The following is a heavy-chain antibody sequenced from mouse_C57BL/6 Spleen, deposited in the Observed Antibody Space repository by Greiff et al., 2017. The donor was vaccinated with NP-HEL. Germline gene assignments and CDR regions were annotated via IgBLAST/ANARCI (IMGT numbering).Heavy chain of an antibody. D-gene: IGHD3-2*02. CDR2: IYPGSGST. J-gene: IGHJ2*01. V-gene: IGHV1-55*01. CDR1: GYTFTSYW. CDR3: AREGVDRQLRRDFDY. Sequence: QVQLQQPGAELVKPGASVKMSCKASGYTFTSYWITWVKQRPGQGLEWIGDIYPGSGSTNYNEKFKSKATLTVDTSSSTAYMQLSSLTSEDSAVYYCAREGVDRQLRRDFDYWGQGTTLTVSS.